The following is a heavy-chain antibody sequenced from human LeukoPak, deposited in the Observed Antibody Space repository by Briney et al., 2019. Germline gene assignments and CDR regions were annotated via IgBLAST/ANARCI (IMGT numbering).Heavy chain of an antibody. CDR1: GFTFSSYE. V-gene: IGHV3-48*03. D-gene: IGHD6-19*01. J-gene: IGHJ4*02. Sequence: GGSLRLSCAASGFTFSSYEMNWVRQDPGKGLEWVSYISSSGSTIYYADSVKGRFTISRDNAKNSLYLQMNSLRAEDTAVYYCARDGYSSGWHFFGYWGQGTLVTVSS. CDR2: ISSSGSTI. CDR3: ARDGYSSGWHFFGY.